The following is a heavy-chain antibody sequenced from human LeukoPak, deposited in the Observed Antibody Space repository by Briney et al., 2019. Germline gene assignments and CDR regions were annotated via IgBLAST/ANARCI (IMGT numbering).Heavy chain of an antibody. J-gene: IGHJ2*01. D-gene: IGHD4-17*01. Sequence: GRSLRLSCAASGFTFDDSAMHWVRQAPGKGLEWVSGISWNSGSIGYADSVKGRFTISRDNAKNSLYLQMNSLRAEDTALYYCAKDPGDYGDYGWYFDLWGRGTLVTVSS. CDR1: GFTFDDSA. CDR3: AKDPGDYGDYGWYFDL. V-gene: IGHV3-9*01. CDR2: ISWNSGSI.